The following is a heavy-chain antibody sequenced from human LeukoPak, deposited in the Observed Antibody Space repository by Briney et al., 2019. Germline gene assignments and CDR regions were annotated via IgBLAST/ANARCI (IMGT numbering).Heavy chain of an antibody. CDR1: EFTFSSHG. D-gene: IGHD6-19*01. CDR3: AKDGRSYSSRWPPFDY. J-gene: IGHJ4*02. Sequence: GGSLRLSCAASEFTFSSHGMHWVRQAPGKGLEWVAVISYDGSNKYYADSVKGRFTISRDNSKNTLYLQMNSLRAEDTAVYHCAKDGRSYSSRWPPFDYWGQGALVTVSS. CDR2: ISYDGSNK. V-gene: IGHV3-30*18.